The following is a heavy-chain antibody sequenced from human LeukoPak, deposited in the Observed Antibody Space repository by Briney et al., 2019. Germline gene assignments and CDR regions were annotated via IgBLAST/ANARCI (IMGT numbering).Heavy chain of an antibody. Sequence: GGSLRLSCAASGSTFSAYWMTWVRQAPGKGLECVANIKQDGSEKFYVDSVKGRFTISRDNAKNSLYLQMNSLRAEDMALYYCAKDHSTMVTGYFDYWGQGTLVTVS. D-gene: IGHD5-18*01. CDR2: IKQDGSEK. CDR3: AKDHSTMVTGYFDY. V-gene: IGHV3-7*03. J-gene: IGHJ4*02. CDR1: GSTFSAYW.